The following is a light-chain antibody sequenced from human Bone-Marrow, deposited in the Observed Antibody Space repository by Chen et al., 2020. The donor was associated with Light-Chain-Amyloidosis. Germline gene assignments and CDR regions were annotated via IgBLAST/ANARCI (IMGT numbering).Light chain of an antibody. CDR3: SSYAHGTTYV. Sequence: QSALTQPASVSGSPGLSITISCTGTSSDIGSYNLVSWYQQRPGKAPKLMIYEANKRPSGVSNRFSCARSGHTSSLTISGLQAEYEADYHCSSYAHGTTYVFGTATKVTVL. J-gene: IGLJ1*01. V-gene: IGLV2-23*01. CDR1: SSDIGSYNL. CDR2: EAN.